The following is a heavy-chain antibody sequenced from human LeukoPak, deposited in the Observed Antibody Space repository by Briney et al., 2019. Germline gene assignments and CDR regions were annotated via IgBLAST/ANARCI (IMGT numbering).Heavy chain of an antibody. CDR1: GFTFSSYE. CDR2: THSGGRT. J-gene: IGHJ6*03. CDR3: ARVLSGRGSLYYYYYMDV. V-gene: IGHV3-53*01. D-gene: IGHD2-15*01. Sequence: QPGGSLRLSCAASGFTFSSYEMNWVRQAPGKGLEWVSVTHSGGRTYYADSVKGRFTTSRDNSKNTVFLQMNSLRAEDTAVYYCARVLSGRGSLYYYYYMDVWGKGTTVTISS.